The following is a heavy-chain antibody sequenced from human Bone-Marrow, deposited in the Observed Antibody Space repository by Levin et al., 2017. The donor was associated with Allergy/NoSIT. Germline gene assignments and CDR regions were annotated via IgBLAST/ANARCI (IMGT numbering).Heavy chain of an antibody. Sequence: SQTLSLTCTVSGGSIPSDSYYWTWIRQPPGKGLEWIGGSSYSGGTYYSPSLQSRVTIAVSTSKHQFSLQLSSVTASDTAVYYCATLDIGLDAFDNWGQGTMVTVSS. CDR2: SSYSGGT. CDR3: ATLDIGLDAFDN. J-gene: IGHJ3*02. CDR1: GGSIPSDSYY. V-gene: IGHV4-39*01.